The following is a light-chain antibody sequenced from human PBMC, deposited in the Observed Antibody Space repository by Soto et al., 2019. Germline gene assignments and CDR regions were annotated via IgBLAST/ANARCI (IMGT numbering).Light chain of an antibody. V-gene: IGKV2-28*01. CDR3: MQALQTPPYL. J-gene: IGKJ2*01. CDR1: QSLLHNNGYNY. Sequence: ETVMTQSLLSLPVTPGEPASISFRSSQSLLHNNGYNYFAWYLQMPGQSPQLLIYLGSYRSSGVPDRFSVSGSGTDFTLKISRVEAEDVGVYYCMQALQTPPYLFGQGTKLEIK. CDR2: LGS.